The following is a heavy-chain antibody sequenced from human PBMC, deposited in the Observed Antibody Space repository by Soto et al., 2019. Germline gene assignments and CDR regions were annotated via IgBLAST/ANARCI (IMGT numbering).Heavy chain of an antibody. CDR3: ARVYYDFWSGYPGGYYYGMDV. J-gene: IGHJ6*02. CDR2: IYYSGST. D-gene: IGHD3-3*01. V-gene: IGHV4-59*01. CDR1: GGSISSYY. Sequence: SETLSLTCTVSGGSISSYYWSWIRQPPGKGLEWIGYIYYSGSTNYNPSLKSRVTISVDTSKNQFSLKLSSVTAADTAVYYCARVYYDFWSGYPGGYYYGMDVWGQGTTVTVSS.